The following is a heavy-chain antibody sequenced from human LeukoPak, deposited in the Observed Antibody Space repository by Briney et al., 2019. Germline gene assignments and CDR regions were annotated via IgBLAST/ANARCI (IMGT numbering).Heavy chain of an antibody. V-gene: IGHV1-69*13. CDR3: ARNQWLVASRSRWFDP. CDR2: IIPIFGTA. D-gene: IGHD6-19*01. Sequence: SAKVSCKASGGTFSSYAISWVRQAPGQGLEWMGGIIPIFGTANYAQKFQGRVTITADESTSTAYMELSSLRSEDTAVYYCARNQWLVASRSRWFDPWGQGTLVTVSS. J-gene: IGHJ5*02. CDR1: GGTFSSYA.